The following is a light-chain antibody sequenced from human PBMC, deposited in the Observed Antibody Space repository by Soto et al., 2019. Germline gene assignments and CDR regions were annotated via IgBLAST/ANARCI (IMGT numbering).Light chain of an antibody. V-gene: IGKV3-15*01. CDR2: GAS. Sequence: EIVMTQSPATLSVSPGERATLSCRASQSVSSDLAWYQQKPGQAPRLLMYGASTRATGLPARFSGSGSGTEFTLTINSLQSEDFAVYYCQQHKNWSWTFGQGTKVDIK. CDR1: QSVSSD. CDR3: QQHKNWSWT. J-gene: IGKJ1*01.